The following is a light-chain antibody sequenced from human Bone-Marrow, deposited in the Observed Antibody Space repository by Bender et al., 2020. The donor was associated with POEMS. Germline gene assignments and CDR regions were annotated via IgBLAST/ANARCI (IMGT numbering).Light chain of an antibody. Sequence: QSVLTQPPSASGSPGQSVTISCTGTSTDVGGYNFVSWYQQHPGKAPKLLIFDVNNRPSGVSDRFSGSKSGTSASLAISDIQSEDEGDYYCASWDYSLSAPVLFGGGTKLTVL. CDR1: STDVGGYNF. CDR2: DVN. CDR3: ASWDYSLSAPVL. V-gene: IGLV2-11*01. J-gene: IGLJ3*02.